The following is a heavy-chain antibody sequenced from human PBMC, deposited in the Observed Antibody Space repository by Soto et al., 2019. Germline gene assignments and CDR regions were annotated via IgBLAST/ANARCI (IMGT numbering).Heavy chain of an antibody. V-gene: IGHV4-59*12. J-gene: IGHJ4*02. CDR3: AREMGMNADYYYSSGPSDY. D-gene: IGHD3-22*01. Sequence: ASETLSLTCTVSGGSISSYYWRWIRQPPGKGLEWIGYIYYSGSTYYNPSLKSRVTISVDTSKNQFSLKLSSVTAADTAVYYCAREMGMNADYYYSSGPSDYWGQGTLVTVSS. CDR1: GGSISSYY. CDR2: IYYSGST.